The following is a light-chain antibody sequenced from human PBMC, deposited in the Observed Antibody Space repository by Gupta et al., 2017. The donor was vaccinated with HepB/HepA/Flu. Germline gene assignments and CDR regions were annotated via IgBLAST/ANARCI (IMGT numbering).Light chain of an antibody. CDR1: SSNIGANYD. J-gene: IGLJ2*01. V-gene: IGLV1-40*01. Sequence: SVLTQPPSVSEAPGQRVNISCAGGSSNIGANYDVHWYQQLPGTATKLLIYGKNYRPSGVPDRFSASKSGTSASLAITGLQAEDEADYYCQSYDSRLRGSVFGGGTKLTVL. CDR3: QSYDSRLRGSV. CDR2: GKN.